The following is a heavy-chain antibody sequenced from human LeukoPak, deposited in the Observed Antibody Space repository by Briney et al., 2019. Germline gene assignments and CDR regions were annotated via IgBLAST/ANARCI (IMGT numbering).Heavy chain of an antibody. D-gene: IGHD6-13*01. Sequence: RPSETLSLTCTVSGGSISSSSYYWGWIRQPPGKGLEWIGSIYYSGSTNYNPSLKSRVTISVDTSKNQFSLKLSSVTAADTAVYYCARVSIAAEAYFDYWGQGTLVTVSS. CDR3: ARVSIAAEAYFDY. CDR1: GGSISSSSYY. J-gene: IGHJ4*02. V-gene: IGHV4-39*07. CDR2: IYYSGST.